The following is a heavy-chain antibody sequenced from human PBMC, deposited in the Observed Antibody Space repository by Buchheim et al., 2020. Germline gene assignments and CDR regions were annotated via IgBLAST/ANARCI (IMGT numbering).Heavy chain of an antibody. CDR1: GFTFSNYW. J-gene: IGHJ4*02. D-gene: IGHD2/OR15-2a*01. V-gene: IGHV3-7*01. CDR2: IKEDGTEV. CDR3: VRFGIVPPIYYFDY. Sequence: EVQLVESGGGLAQPGGSQRLSCAASGFTFSNYWMSWVRQAPGKGLEWVANIKEDGTEVHFVDSVKGRFFISRDNARNSLYLQLNSLRVEDSAMYYCVRFGIVPPIYYFDYWGQGT.